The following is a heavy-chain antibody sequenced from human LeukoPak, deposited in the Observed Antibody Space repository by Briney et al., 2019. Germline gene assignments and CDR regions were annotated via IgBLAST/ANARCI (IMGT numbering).Heavy chain of an antibody. J-gene: IGHJ4*02. D-gene: IGHD1-26*01. V-gene: IGHV1-46*01. CDR3: ARGGWELPRPY. CDR2: INPSGGST. CDR1: GYTFTSYY. Sequence: ASVKVSCKASGYTFTSYYMHWVRQAPGQGLEWMGIINPSGGSTSYAQKSQGRVTMARDTSTSTVYMELSSLRSEDTAVYYCARGGWELPRPYWGQGTLVTVSS.